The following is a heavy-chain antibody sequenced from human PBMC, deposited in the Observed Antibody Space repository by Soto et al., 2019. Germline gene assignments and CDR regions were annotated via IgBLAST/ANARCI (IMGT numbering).Heavy chain of an antibody. CDR2: IIPIFGTA. CDR1: VGTFSSYA. CDR3: ARAGEWLVDYYYYGMDV. V-gene: IGHV1-69*13. D-gene: IGHD6-19*01. Sequence: ASVKVSCKASVGTFSSYAISWVRQAPGQGLEWMGGIIPIFGTANYAQKFQGRVTITADESTSTAYMELSSLRSEDTAVYYCARAGEWLVDYYYYGMDVWGQGTTVTVSS. J-gene: IGHJ6*02.